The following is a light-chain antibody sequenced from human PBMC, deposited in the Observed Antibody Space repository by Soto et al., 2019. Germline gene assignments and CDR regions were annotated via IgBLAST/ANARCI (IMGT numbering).Light chain of an antibody. V-gene: IGLV1-51*01. CDR2: DNS. J-gene: IGLJ3*02. Sequence: QSVLTQPPSVSAPPGQKVTISCSGSSSNIGTNYVSWYQQLPGRAPKLVIFDNSKRPSGIPDRFSGSKSGSSATLGVTGLQTGDEADYYCGTWDSDLSAEVFGGGTKLTVL. CDR3: GTWDSDLSAEV. CDR1: SSNIGTNY.